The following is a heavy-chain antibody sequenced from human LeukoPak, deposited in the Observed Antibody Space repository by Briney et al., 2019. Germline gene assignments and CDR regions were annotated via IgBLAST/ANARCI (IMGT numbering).Heavy chain of an antibody. V-gene: IGHV3-7*01. D-gene: IGHD1-26*01. J-gene: IGHJ4*02. CDR2: IKEDGSEK. Sequence: GGSLRLSCAASGFTFSAHWMNWVRQAPGKGMEWVANIKEDGSEKYYVDSVKGRFTISRDNSKNTLYLQMNSLRAEDTAVYYCAKALGAVSFDYWGQGTLVTVSS. CDR1: GFTFSAHW. CDR3: AKALGAVSFDY.